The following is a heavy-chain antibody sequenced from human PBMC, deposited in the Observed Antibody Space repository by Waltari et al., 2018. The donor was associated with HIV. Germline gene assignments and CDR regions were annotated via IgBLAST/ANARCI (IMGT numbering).Heavy chain of an antibody. CDR3: DMYYYDSSGYSAAV. CDR2: IYSSGKT. J-gene: IGHJ6*02. CDR1: GFTVSSHY. V-gene: IGHV3-53*01. Sequence: EVQLVESGGGFIQPGGSLRLSCAASGFTVSSHYMSWVRQAPGKGLEWVSVIYSSGKTYYADSVKGRFTISRDNSKNTLYLQMNRLRVEDTAVYYCDMYYYDSSGYSAAVWGQGTTVTVSS. D-gene: IGHD3-22*01.